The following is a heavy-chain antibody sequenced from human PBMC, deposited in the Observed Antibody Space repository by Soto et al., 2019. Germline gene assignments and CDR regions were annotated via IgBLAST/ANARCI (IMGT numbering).Heavy chain of an antibody. CDR1: GFTFSIYA. CDR3: GCRDS. J-gene: IGHJ1*01. Sequence: GESLRLSCAASGFTFSIYAMSWVRQAPGKGRGWVSAISGSGGSTYYADSVKGRFTISRDNSTNTLYLQMNSLRGEDTAVYPCGCRDSWGQGTLVTVSS. V-gene: IGHV3-23*01. D-gene: IGHD3-22*01. CDR2: ISGSGGST.